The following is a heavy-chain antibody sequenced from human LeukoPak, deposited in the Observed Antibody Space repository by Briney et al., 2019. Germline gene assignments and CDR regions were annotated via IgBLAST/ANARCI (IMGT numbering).Heavy chain of an antibody. Sequence: GGSLRLSCAASGFIFSSYTMNWVRQAPGKGLEWVSSISSSSGYKYYADSVKGRFTISRDNAKNSLYLQMNSLRAEDTAVYYCARDEVYSDHDYDSHDAFDIWGQGTLVTVSS. CDR2: ISSSSGYK. CDR1: GFIFSSYT. CDR3: ARDEVYSDHDYDSHDAFDI. V-gene: IGHV3-21*01. D-gene: IGHD5-12*01. J-gene: IGHJ3*02.